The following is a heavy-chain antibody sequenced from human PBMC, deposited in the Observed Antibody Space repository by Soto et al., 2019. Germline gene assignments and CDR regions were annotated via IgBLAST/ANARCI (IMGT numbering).Heavy chain of an antibody. J-gene: IGHJ5*02. V-gene: IGHV5-51*01. D-gene: IGHD2-2*01. CDR1: GYSFTSYW. CDR3: ARLSFGGYCSSTSCYPYNWFDP. CDR2: IYPGDSDT. Sequence: GESLKISCKGSGYSFTSYWIGWVRQMPGKGLEWMGIIYPGDSDTRYSPSFQGQVTISADKSISTAYLQWSSLKASDTAMYYCARLSFGGYCSSTSCYPYNWFDPWGQGALVTVSS.